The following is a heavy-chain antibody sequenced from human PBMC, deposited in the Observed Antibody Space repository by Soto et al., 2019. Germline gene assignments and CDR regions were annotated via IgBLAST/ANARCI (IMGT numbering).Heavy chain of an antibody. J-gene: IGHJ3*02. V-gene: IGHV5-51*01. CDR2: IYPGDSDT. Sequence: GESLKISCKGSGHNFTNYWIGWVRQMPGKGLEWMGIIYPGDSDTRYSPSFQGQVTISADKSISTAYLQWSSLKASDTAMYYCARYLDSSGYASDAFDIWGQGTMVTVSS. D-gene: IGHD3-22*01. CDR3: ARYLDSSGYASDAFDI. CDR1: GHNFTNYW.